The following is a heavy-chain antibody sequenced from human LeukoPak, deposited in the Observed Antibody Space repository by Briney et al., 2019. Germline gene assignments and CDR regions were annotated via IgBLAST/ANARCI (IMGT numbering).Heavy chain of an antibody. CDR2: LWYGGSNK. D-gene: IGHD6-13*01. CDR1: GFTFSSYG. Sequence: GGSLRLSCAASGFTFSSYGIHWVRQAPGKGLEWVAVLWYGGSNKYYADSVKGRFTISRDNSKNTLYLQMNSLRAEDTAVYYCARDRISAAGNWYFDLWGRGTLVTVSS. V-gene: IGHV3-33*08. CDR3: ARDRISAAGNWYFDL. J-gene: IGHJ2*01.